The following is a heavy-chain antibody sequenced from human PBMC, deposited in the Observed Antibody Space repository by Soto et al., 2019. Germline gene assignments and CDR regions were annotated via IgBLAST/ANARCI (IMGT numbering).Heavy chain of an antibody. V-gene: IGHV1-69*06. CDR2: IIPIFGTA. D-gene: IGHD3-16*01. CDR3: ARDRESSPFAFDI. Sequence: SVKVSCKASGGTFSSYAISWVRQAPGQGLEWMGGIIPIFGTANYAQKFQGRVTITADKSTSTAYMELSSLRSEDTAVYYCARDRESSPFAFDIWGQGTMVTVSS. J-gene: IGHJ3*02. CDR1: GGTFSSYA.